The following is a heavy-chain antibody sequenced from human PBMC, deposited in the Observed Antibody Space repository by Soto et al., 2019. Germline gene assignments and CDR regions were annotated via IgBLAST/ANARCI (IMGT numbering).Heavy chain of an antibody. D-gene: IGHD3-10*01. CDR3: ARDHVWVRGDYYMDV. J-gene: IGHJ6*03. V-gene: IGHV3-7*01. Sequence: GXSLRLSCAASGFTFSSYWMSCVRQAPLKGLEWVANIKQDGSEKYYVDSVKGRFTISRDNAKNSLYLQMNSLRAEDTAVYYCARDHVWVRGDYYMDVWGKGTTVTVS. CDR2: IKQDGSEK. CDR1: GFTFSSYW.